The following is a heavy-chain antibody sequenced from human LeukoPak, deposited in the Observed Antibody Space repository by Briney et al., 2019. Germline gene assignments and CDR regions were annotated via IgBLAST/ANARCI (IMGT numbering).Heavy chain of an antibody. Sequence: GGSLRLSCAASGFIFSNYAISWVRQAPGKGLEWVSSISSSSSYIYYADSVKGRFTISRDNAKNSLYLQMNSLRAEDTAVYYCARTGYSSSSNAFDIWGQGTMVTVSS. V-gene: IGHV3-21*01. CDR2: ISSSSSYI. J-gene: IGHJ3*02. CDR3: ARTGYSSSSNAFDI. CDR1: GFIFSNYA. D-gene: IGHD6-6*01.